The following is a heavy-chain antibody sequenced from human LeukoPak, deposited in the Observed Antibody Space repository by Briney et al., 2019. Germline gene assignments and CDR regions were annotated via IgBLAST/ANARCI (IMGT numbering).Heavy chain of an antibody. CDR1: GFTFRNYW. CDR2: MWYDGSNK. V-gene: IGHV3-33*08. Sequence: GGALRLSCAASGFTFRNYWMTWVRQAPGKGLGMVAVMWYDGSNKYYADSVKGRFTISRDNSKNTLYLQMNSLRAEDTAVYYCASEGRTYYYDSSGDPPHDYWGQGTLVTVSS. J-gene: IGHJ4*02. D-gene: IGHD3-22*01. CDR3: ASEGRTYYYDSSGDPPHDY.